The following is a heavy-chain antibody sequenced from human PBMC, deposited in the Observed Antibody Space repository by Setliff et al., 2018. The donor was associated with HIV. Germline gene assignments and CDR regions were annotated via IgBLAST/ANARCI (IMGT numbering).Heavy chain of an antibody. Sequence: ETLSLTCAVYGGSFNDYYWSWIRQPPGKGLEWIGEIIHSGSINYNPSLKSRVTISVDTYNNQFSLNMNSVNAADTAVYYCARGYASGYDAYCYWGQGTLVTVSS. CDR1: GGSFNDYY. CDR3: ARGYASGYDAYCY. CDR2: IIHSGSI. V-gene: IGHV4-34*01. D-gene: IGHD5-12*01. J-gene: IGHJ4*02.